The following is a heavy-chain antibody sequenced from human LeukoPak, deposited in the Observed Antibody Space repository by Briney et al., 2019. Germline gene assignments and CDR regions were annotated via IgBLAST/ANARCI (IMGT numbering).Heavy chain of an antibody. CDR1: GFSLSTSGAG. CDR3: AHTHIAARSSDY. J-gene: IGHJ4*02. D-gene: IGHD6-6*01. Sequence: SGPTLVNPTQTLTLTCTFSGFSLSTSGAGVGWIRQPPGKALEWLALIYWNDDKRYSPSLKSRLTITKHTSKNQLVLTMTNMDPVHTATYYCAHTHIAARSSDYWGQGTLVTVSS. CDR2: IYWNDDK. V-gene: IGHV2-5*01.